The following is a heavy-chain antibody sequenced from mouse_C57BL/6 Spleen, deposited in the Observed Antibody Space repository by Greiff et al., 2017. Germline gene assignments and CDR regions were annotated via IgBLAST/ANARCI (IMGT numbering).Heavy chain of an antibody. CDR3: ASNDVCYFDV. V-gene: IGHV1-69*01. CDR1: GYTFTSYW. J-gene: IGHJ1*03. CDR2: IDPSDSYT. Sequence: QVQLQQSGAELVMPGASVKLSCKASGYTFTSYWMHWVKQRPGQGLEWIGEIDPSDSYTNYNQKFKGKSTLTVDKSSSTAYMQLSSLTSEDSAVYYCASNDVCYFDVWGTGTTVTVSS. D-gene: IGHD2-12*01.